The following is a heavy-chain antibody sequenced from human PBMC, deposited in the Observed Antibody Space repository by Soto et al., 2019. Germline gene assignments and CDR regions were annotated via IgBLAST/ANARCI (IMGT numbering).Heavy chain of an antibody. V-gene: IGHV4-59*01. CDR1: GDSISTYY. J-gene: IGHJ5*02. CDR3: ARDPSGHPPLYRFDP. CDR2: IYYTGDT. Sequence: SETLSLTCTVSGDSISTYYWHWIRLPPGKGLEWIGYIYYTGDTNYNPSLKSRVTISLDTSKNQFSLKLSSVTAADTAVYYCARDPSGHPPLYRFDPWGQGISVTVSS. D-gene: IGHD1-26*01.